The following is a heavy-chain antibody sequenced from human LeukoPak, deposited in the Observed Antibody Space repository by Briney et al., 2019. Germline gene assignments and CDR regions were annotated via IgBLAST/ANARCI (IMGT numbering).Heavy chain of an antibody. CDR3: ARHFYDNTFDI. D-gene: IGHD3-22*01. CDR1: GFTVSNNY. J-gene: IGHJ3*02. Sequence: GGSLRLSCAASGFTVSNNYISWVRQAPEKGLEWVSVLYTGDSAYYADSVKGRFTISRDNSKNTLYLQMNSLRAEDTAVYYCARHFYDNTFDIWGQGTMVTVSP. CDR2: LYTGDSA. V-gene: IGHV3-53*01.